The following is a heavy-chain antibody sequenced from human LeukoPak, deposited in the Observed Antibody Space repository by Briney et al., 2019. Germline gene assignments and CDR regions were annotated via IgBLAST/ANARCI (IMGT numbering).Heavy chain of an antibody. J-gene: IGHJ5*02. Sequence: SETLSLTCTVSGGSISSYYWSWIRQPPGKGLEWIGYIYYSGSTNYNPSLKSRVTISVDTSKNQFSLKLSSVTAADTAVYHCARAPLYYDFWSGYYTGIRWFDPWGQGTLVTVSS. CDR2: IYYSGST. D-gene: IGHD3-3*01. CDR3: ARAPLYYDFWSGYYTGIRWFDP. V-gene: IGHV4-59*01. CDR1: GGSISSYY.